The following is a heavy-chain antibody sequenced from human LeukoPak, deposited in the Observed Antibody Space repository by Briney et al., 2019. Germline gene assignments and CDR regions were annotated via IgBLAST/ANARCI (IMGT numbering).Heavy chain of an antibody. CDR2: INHSGST. CDR3: ARVARKRGCSYGSLDY. D-gene: IGHD5-18*01. Sequence: SETLSLTCAAYGGSFSGYYWSWIRQPPGKGLEWIGEINHSGSTNYNPSLKSRVTISVDTSKNQFSLKLSSVTAADTAVYYCARVARKRGCSYGSLDYWGQGTLVTVSS. CDR1: GGSFSGYY. V-gene: IGHV4-34*01. J-gene: IGHJ4*02.